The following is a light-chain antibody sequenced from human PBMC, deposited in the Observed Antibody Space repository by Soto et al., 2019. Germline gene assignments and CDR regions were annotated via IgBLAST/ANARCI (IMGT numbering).Light chain of an antibody. CDR2: EVT. CDR1: SSDVGGYDL. J-gene: IGLJ2*01. Sequence: QLVLTQPASVSGSPGQSITISCTGTSSDVGGYDLVSWFQLHPAKAPRLMIYEVTKRPSGVSDRFSGSKSGNTASLTISGLQSEDEGNYYCSSYAGTFRLVVFGGGTKVTVL. V-gene: IGLV2-23*02. CDR3: SSYAGTFRLVV.